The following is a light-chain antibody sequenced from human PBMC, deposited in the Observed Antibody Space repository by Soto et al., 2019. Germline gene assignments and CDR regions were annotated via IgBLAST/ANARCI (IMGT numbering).Light chain of an antibody. J-gene: IGKJ1*01. Sequence: EIVLTQSPATLSLSPGERATLSCRASQSVSSNLAWYQQKPGQAPRLLIFDAYNRATGIPGRFSGSGSGTEFTLTISSLQPEDFAVYYCQEYDNWLTWTFGQGTKVDIK. CDR2: DAY. V-gene: IGKV3D-15*01. CDR1: QSVSSN. CDR3: QEYDNWLTWT.